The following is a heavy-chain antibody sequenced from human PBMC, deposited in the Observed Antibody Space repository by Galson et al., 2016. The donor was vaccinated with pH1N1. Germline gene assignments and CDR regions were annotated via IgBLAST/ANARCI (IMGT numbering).Heavy chain of an antibody. CDR2: MYHSGTS. V-gene: IGHV4-38-2*01. Sequence: LRLSCAASGFTFSGFEMNWVRQPPGTGLEWIGSMYHSGTSYYNPPLKSRVAISFDTSRNQFSLALKSVTVEDTAIYYCARHGIVTTEPFDYWGQGTLVTVSS. J-gene: IGHJ4*02. D-gene: IGHD1-14*01. CDR3: ARHGIVTTEPFDY. CDR1: GFTFSGFE.